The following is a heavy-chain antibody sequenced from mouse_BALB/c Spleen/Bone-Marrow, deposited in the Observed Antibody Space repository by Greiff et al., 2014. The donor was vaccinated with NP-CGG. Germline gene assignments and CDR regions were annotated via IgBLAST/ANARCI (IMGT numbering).Heavy chain of an antibody. CDR2: IDPANGNT. CDR1: GFNIKDTY. Sequence: EVQLQESGAELVKPGASVKLSCTASGFNIKDTYMHWVKQRPEQGLEWIGRIDPANGNTKYDPKFQGKATITADTSSNTAYPQLGSLTSEDTAVYYCANYYYGSSLFAYWGQGTLVTVSA. J-gene: IGHJ3*01. V-gene: IGHV14-3*02. D-gene: IGHD1-1*01. CDR3: ANYYYGSSLFAY.